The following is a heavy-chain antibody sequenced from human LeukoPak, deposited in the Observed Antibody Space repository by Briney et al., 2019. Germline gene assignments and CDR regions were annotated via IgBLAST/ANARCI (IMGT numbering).Heavy chain of an antibody. J-gene: IGHJ6*02. CDR1: GFTFSNYA. CDR2: RSYDGSNK. D-gene: IGHD3-3*01. CDR3: ARGRFPHYMYYGMDV. Sequence: PGGSLRLSCAASGFTFSNYAMHWVRQAPGKGLEWVAVRSYDGSNKYYADSVKGRFTISRDNSKNTLYLQVNSLRAEDTAVYYCARGRFPHYMYYGMDVWGQGTTLTVSS. V-gene: IGHV3-30-3*01.